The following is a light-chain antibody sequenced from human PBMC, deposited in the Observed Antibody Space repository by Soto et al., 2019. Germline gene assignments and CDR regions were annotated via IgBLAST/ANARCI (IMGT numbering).Light chain of an antibody. CDR2: DAS. V-gene: IGKV3-11*01. CDR3: QQRSNWPQYT. J-gene: IGKJ2*01. Sequence: EIVLTQSPATLYLSPGERATLSCRASQSVSSYLAWYQQKPGQAHRLLIYDASNRATDIPARFSGSGSGTDFTLTISSLEPEDFAVYYCQQRSNWPQYTFGQGTKLAIK. CDR1: QSVSSY.